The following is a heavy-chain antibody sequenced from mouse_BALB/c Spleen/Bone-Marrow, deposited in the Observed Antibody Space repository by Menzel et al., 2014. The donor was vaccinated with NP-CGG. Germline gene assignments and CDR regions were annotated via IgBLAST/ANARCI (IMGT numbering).Heavy chain of an antibody. Sequence: QVQLQQPGPGLVAPSQSLSITCTVSGFSLTSYGVHWVRQPPGKGLEWLGVIWAGGSTNYNSALMSRLSISEDNSKSQVFLKMNSLQTDDTAMYYCAREGSTMITTPFAYWGQGTLVTVSA. J-gene: IGHJ3*01. CDR2: IWAGGST. V-gene: IGHV2-9*02. CDR3: AREGSTMITTPFAY. D-gene: IGHD2-4*01. CDR1: GFSLTSYG.